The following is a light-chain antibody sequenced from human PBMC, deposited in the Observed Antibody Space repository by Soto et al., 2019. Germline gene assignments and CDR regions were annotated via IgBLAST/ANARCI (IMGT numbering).Light chain of an antibody. CDR3: CSFVGSYRWV. Sequence: QSALTQPRSVSGSPGQSVTISCTGTSSDVGTYNYVSWYKQYPGKAPKLMIFDVSQRPSGVPDRFSGSKSGNTASLTISGLQAEDEADYYCCSFVGSYRWVFGGGTKVTVL. V-gene: IGLV2-11*01. J-gene: IGLJ3*02. CDR2: DVS. CDR1: SSDVGTYNY.